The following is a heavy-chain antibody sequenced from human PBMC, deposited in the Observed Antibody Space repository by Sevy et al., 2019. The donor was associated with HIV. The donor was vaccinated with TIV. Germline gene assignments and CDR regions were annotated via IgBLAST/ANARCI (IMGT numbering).Heavy chain of an antibody. CDR1: GFSFSSHG. Sequence: GGSLRLSCAASGFSFSSHGMHWVRQAPGKGLEWQSVISYDGNKKNSADSVKGGFTISRDNSKNTLYLQMNSLRPEDTGVYYGARDGGWYNYAPSDYWGQGTLVTVSS. CDR3: ARDGGWYNYAPSDY. J-gene: IGHJ4*02. V-gene: IGHV3-30*03. D-gene: IGHD1-1*01. CDR2: ISYDGNKK.